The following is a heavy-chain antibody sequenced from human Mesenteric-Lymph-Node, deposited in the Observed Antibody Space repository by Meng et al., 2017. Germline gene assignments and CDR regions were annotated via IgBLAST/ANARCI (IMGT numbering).Heavy chain of an antibody. Sequence: GSLRLSCTVSGGSITSNLYYWAWIRQPPGKGLEWIGSMDSSGSTHYNPSLESRVTMSIDTSKNQFSLRLNSVTAADTALYFCARDRYFDFPFDYWGQGMMVTVSS. CDR1: GGSITSNLYY. CDR3: ARDRYFDFPFDY. D-gene: IGHD3-22*01. CDR2: MDSSGST. J-gene: IGHJ4*02. V-gene: IGHV4-39*07.